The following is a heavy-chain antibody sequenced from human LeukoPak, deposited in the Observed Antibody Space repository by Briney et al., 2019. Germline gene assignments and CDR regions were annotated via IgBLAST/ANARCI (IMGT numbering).Heavy chain of an antibody. J-gene: IGHJ4*02. D-gene: IGHD5-18*01. CDR2: LNHSGST. V-gene: IGHV4-34*01. Sequence: KPSETLSLTCAVYGGFFSGYYWSWIRQPPGKGLEWIGELNHSGSTNYNPSLKSRVTISVDTSKDQFSLKLSSVTAADTAVYYCARGPLDTAVATYYFDYWAQGTLVTVSS. CDR1: GGFFSGYY. CDR3: ARGPLDTAVATYYFDY.